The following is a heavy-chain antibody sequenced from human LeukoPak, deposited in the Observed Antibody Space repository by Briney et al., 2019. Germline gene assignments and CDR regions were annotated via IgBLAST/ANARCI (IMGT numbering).Heavy chain of an antibody. Sequence: ASVKVSCKASGYTFTGYFIHWVRQAPGQGLEWMGWINPNSGGTNYAQKFQGRVTMTRDTSISTAYMELSRLRSDDTAVYYCARDVSSMVATFYYYYMNVWGKGTTVTISS. CDR2: INPNSGGT. J-gene: IGHJ6*03. V-gene: IGHV1-2*02. CDR3: ARDVSSMVATFYYYYMNV. CDR1: GYTFTGYF. D-gene: IGHD5-12*01.